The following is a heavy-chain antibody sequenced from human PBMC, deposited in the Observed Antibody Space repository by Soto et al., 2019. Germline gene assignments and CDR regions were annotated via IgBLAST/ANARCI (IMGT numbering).Heavy chain of an antibody. CDR2: ISHTGRT. CDR3: ARDDTTGLFDF. J-gene: IGHJ4*02. Sequence: TLSLTCSVSTGSMRTYYWTWIRQSPGKGLEWIGQISHTGRTKYNPSLESRVTISVDTSRKQFSLKLTSVTAADTALYYCARDDTTGLFDFWGQGTLVTVSS. V-gene: IGHV4-59*01. D-gene: IGHD4-17*01. CDR1: TGSMRTYY.